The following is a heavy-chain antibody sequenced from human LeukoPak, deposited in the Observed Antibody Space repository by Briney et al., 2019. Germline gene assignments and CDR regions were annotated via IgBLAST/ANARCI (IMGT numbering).Heavy chain of an antibody. J-gene: IGHJ4*02. CDR1: GFTFRNYW. CDR3: AREINDY. Sequence: GGSLRLSCAASGFTFRNYWMGWVRQAPGKGLEWVANIKQDGSEKYYVDSVKGRFTISRDNAKNSLYLQMNSLRAEDTAVYYCAREINDYWGQGTLVTVSS. CDR2: IKQDGSEK. V-gene: IGHV3-7*01.